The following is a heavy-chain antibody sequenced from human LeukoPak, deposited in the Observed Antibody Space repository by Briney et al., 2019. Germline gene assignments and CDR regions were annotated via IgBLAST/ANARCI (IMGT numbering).Heavy chain of an antibody. D-gene: IGHD3-10*01. CDR1: GFTFTTYS. Sequence: GGSLRLSCEASGFTFTTYSMTWVRQAPGKGLEWVSIISSGSSAIFSADALKGRFTISRDDAKNLLYLQMNSLRAEDTAVYYCAREGHIWFGELSGGLDYWGQGTLVTVSS. V-gene: IGHV3-21*01. J-gene: IGHJ4*02. CDR3: AREGHIWFGELSGGLDY. CDR2: ISSGSSAI.